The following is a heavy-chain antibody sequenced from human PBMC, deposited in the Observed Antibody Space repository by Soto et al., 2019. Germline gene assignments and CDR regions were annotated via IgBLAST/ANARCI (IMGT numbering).Heavy chain of an antibody. V-gene: IGHV4-31*03. J-gene: IGHJ5*02. CDR3: AREDGGENWFDP. D-gene: IGHD2-21*01. CDR2: IYYSGST. Sequence: QVQLQESGPGLVKPSQTLSLTCTVSGGSIGSGGYYWSWIRQHPGKGLEWIGYIYYSGSTYYNPSLKSRVTISVDTSKNQFSLKLSSVTAADTAVYYCAREDGGENWFDPWGQGTLVTVSS. CDR1: GGSIGSGGYY.